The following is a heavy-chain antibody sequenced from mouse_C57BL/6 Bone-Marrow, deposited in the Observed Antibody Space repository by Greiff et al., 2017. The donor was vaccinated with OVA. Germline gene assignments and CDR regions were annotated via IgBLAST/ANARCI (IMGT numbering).Heavy chain of an antibody. CDR3: ARDSSGLAWFAY. V-gene: IGHV1-18*01. D-gene: IGHD3-2*02. Sequence: VHVKQSGPELVKPGASVKIPCKASGYTFTDYNMDWVKQSHGKSLEWIGDINPNNGGTIYNQKFKGKATLTVDKSSSTAYMELRSLTSEDTAVYYCARDSSGLAWFAYWGQGTLVTVSA. J-gene: IGHJ3*01. CDR1: GYTFTDYN. CDR2: INPNNGGT.